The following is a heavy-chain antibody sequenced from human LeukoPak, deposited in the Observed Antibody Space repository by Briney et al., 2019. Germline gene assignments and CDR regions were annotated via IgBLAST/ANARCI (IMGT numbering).Heavy chain of an antibody. D-gene: IGHD5-24*01. CDR3: ARHRSGWLQSSFDY. CDR2: VYSSGST. V-gene: IGHV4-4*07. J-gene: IGHJ4*02. CDR1: GGSISSYY. Sequence: SETLSLTCTVSGGSISSYYWSWIRQPAGKGLECIGRVYSSGSTNYNPSLKSRVTMSIDTSKNQFSLKLTSVTAADTAVYYCARHRSGWLQSSFDYWGQGTLVTVSS.